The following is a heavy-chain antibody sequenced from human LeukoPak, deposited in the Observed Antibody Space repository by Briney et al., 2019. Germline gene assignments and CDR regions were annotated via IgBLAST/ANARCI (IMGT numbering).Heavy chain of an antibody. D-gene: IGHD4-17*01. CDR3: AKDYGDYGLEDY. CDR2: ISYDGSNK. Sequence: GGSLRLSCAASGFTFSNYGMHWVRQAPGKGLEWVAVISYDGSNKYYADSVKGRFTISRDNSKNTLYLQMNSLRAEDTAVYYCAKDYGDYGLEDYWGQGTLVTVSS. CDR1: GFTFSNYG. V-gene: IGHV3-30*18. J-gene: IGHJ4*02.